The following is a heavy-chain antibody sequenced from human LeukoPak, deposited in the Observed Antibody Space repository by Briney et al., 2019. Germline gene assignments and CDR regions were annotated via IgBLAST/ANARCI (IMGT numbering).Heavy chain of an antibody. CDR3: ARGVTARGFYYYMDI. CDR1: GYTFTGYY. V-gene: IGHV1-2*02. D-gene: IGHD2-21*02. CDR2: INPHSGGT. Sequence: RASVKVSCKASGYTFTGYYIQWVRLAPGQGLEWMGWINPHSGGTNYAQEFQGRVTMTRDTSISTAYMELSSLRPDDTAVYSCARGVTARGFYYYMDIWGNGTTVTISS. J-gene: IGHJ6*03.